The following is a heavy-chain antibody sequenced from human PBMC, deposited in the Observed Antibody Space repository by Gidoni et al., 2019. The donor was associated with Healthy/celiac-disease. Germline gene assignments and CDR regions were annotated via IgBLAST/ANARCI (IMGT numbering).Heavy chain of an antibody. J-gene: IGHJ2*01. CDR3: ARDYEAYFDL. CDR1: GGSISSSSYY. Sequence: QLQLQESGPGLVKPSETLSLPCTVSGGSISSSSYYWGWIRQPPGKGLEWIGSIYYSGSTDYNPYLKRRVTISVDTSKNQFSLKLSSVTAADTAVYYCARDYEAYFDLWGRGTLVTVSS. CDR2: IYYSGST. V-gene: IGHV4-39*01. D-gene: IGHD4-17*01.